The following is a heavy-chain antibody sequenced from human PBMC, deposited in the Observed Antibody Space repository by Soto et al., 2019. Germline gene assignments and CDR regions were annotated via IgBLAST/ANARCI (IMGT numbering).Heavy chain of an antibody. D-gene: IGHD6-25*01. CDR2: IYYSGST. CDR3: ARRLVGGYFTGPFDC. J-gene: IGHJ4*02. V-gene: IGHV4-39*01. Sequence: SETHCLTCTVSGGSISSSSYYWGWIRQTPGKGLEWIGSIYYSGSTYYNPSLKSRVTISVDTSKNQFSLKLSSVTAADTAVYYCARRLVGGYFTGPFDCWGQGTLVTVSS. CDR1: GGSISSSSYY.